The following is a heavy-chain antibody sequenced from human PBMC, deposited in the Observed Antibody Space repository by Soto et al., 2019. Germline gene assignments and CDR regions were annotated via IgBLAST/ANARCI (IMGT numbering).Heavy chain of an antibody. J-gene: IGHJ4*02. CDR1: GFTFSTYS. V-gene: IGHV3-48*01. CDR2: ISSSSSTI. D-gene: IGHD3-22*01. Sequence: GGSLRLSCAASGFTFSTYSMNWVRQAPGKGLEWVSYISSSSSTIFYTDSVKGRFTVSRDNAKNSLYLQMHSLRVEDTAVYYVARPTFFYKSSGPRGYWGQGPLVPVSS. CDR3: ARPTFFYKSSGPRGY.